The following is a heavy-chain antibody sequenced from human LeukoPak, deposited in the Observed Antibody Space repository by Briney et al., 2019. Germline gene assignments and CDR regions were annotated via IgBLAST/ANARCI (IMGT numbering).Heavy chain of an antibody. Sequence: GGSLRLSCAASGFTFSSYSMNSVRQAPGKGLEWVSSISSSSSYIYYADSVKGRFTISRDNAKNSLYLQMNSLRAEDTAVYYCARDRVEVFDYWGQGTLVTVSS. D-gene: IGHD2-15*01. CDR2: ISSSSSYI. CDR1: GFTFSSYS. J-gene: IGHJ4*02. CDR3: ARDRVEVFDY. V-gene: IGHV3-21*01.